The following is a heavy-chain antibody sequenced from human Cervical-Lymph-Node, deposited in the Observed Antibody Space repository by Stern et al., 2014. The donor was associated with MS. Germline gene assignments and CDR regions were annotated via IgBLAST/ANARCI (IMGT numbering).Heavy chain of an antibody. CDR2: MNPNSVNT. CDR3: ARTDDYYYTMDV. V-gene: IGHV1-8*02. Sequence: MQLVESGAEVKKPGASVKVSCKASGYTFTSNDINWVRQAPGQGLEWMGWMNPNSVNTGYAQKFQGRVTMTRNTSISTAYMELSSLRSEDTAVYYCARTDDYYYTMDVWGQGTTVTVSS. J-gene: IGHJ6*02. CDR1: GYTFTSND.